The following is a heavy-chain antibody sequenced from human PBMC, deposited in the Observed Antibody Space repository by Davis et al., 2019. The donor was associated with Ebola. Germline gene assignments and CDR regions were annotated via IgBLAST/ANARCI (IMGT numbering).Heavy chain of an antibody. CDR1: GYGFADYW. V-gene: IGHV5-51*01. D-gene: IGHD5-24*01. CDR3: ARGTDGYNPGGYFDS. J-gene: IGHJ4*02. Sequence: GESPKTSRKGPGYGFADYWIARVRQTPGKGLEWMGIIYAGDSDTRYSPSFEGQVTISVDRSITSAYLQWSSLRAPDTAMYYCARGTDGYNPGGYFDSWGQGTLVTVSS. CDR2: IYAGDSDT.